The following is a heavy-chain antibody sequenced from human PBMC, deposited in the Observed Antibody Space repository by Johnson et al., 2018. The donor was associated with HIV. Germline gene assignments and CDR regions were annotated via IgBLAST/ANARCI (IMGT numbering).Heavy chain of an antibody. V-gene: IGHV3-7*05. Sequence: VQLVESGGGLVQPGGSLRLSCAVPGFTFSYYRMSWVRQAPGKGLEWVANIKQDGSEKYYVDSVKGRFTISRDNAKKSLYLQMNSLRAEDTAVYYCARDRGVFWNNDYKGDAFDIWGQGTMVTVSS. CDR2: IKQDGSEK. CDR3: ARDRGVFWNNDYKGDAFDI. J-gene: IGHJ3*02. CDR1: GFTFSYYR. D-gene: IGHD3-3*01.